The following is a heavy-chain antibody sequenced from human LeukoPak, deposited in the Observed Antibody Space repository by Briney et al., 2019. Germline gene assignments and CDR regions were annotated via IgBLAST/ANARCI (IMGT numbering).Heavy chain of an antibody. Sequence: AETLSLTCAVYGGSFSGYYWSWIRQPPGKGLEWLGEINHSGSTNYNPSLKSRVTISVDTSKNQFSLKLCSVTAADTAVYYCARRRGSSSWYRKNYYGMDVWGQGTTVTVSS. D-gene: IGHD6-13*01. V-gene: IGHV4-34*01. J-gene: IGHJ6*02. CDR1: GGSFSGYY. CDR3: ARRRGSSSWYRKNYYGMDV. CDR2: INHSGST.